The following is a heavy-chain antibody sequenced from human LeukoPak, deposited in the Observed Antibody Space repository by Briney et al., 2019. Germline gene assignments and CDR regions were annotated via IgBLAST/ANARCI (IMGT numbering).Heavy chain of an antibody. CDR1: GFTFGDYG. Sequence: GGSLRLSCTASGFTFGDYGMSWVRQAPGKGLEWVGFTRSKAYGETREYAASVKGRFSISRDDSKNIVYLQMNSLRIEDTAVYYCAKVTMIRGVSWFDPWGQGTPVTVSS. CDR3: AKVTMIRGVSWFDP. D-gene: IGHD3-10*01. V-gene: IGHV3-49*04. CDR2: TRSKAYGETR. J-gene: IGHJ5*02.